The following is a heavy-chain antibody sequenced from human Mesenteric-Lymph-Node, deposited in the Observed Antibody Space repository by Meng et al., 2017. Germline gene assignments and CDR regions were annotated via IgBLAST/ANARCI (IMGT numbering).Heavy chain of an antibody. Sequence: QPQESGPGVVKPSETPSLPFTVSGGSISRSNYYWYWIRQPPGKGLEWIGAIYHSGSTSYNPSLQSRVTMFVDTSKNQFSLMLTSVTATETAVYYCARRRGGSGRDCWGQGTLVTVSS. V-gene: IGHV4-39*01. CDR3: ARRRGGSGRDC. CDR1: GGSISRSNYY. J-gene: IGHJ4*02. D-gene: IGHD3-10*01. CDR2: IYHSGST.